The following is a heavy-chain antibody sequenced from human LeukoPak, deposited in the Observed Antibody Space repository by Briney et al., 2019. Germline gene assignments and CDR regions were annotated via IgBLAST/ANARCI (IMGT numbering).Heavy chain of an antibody. CDR3: ARQTGSGLFILP. CDR1: GESFSGTY. CDR2: INHSGST. V-gene: IGHV4-34*01. J-gene: IGHJ4*02. D-gene: IGHD3/OR15-3a*01. Sequence: SETLSLTCAVYGESFSGTYWTWIRQSPGKGLEWIGEINHSGSTNYNPSLKSRVTISIDTSKNQFSLKLSSVTAADTAVYYCARQTGSGLFILPGGQGTLVTVSS.